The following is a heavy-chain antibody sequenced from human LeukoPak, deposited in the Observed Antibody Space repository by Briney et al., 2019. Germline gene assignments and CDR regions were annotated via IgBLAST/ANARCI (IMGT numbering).Heavy chain of an antibody. CDR3: AKDSLYTVVKPGRAAFDI. D-gene: IGHD4-23*01. V-gene: IGHV3-30*02. CDR2: IRYDGSNK. Sequence: GGSLRLSCAASGFTFSSYGMHWVRQAPGKGLEWVAFIRYDGSNKYYADSVKGRFTISRDNSKNTLYLQMNSPRAEDTAVYYCAKDSLYTVVKPGRAAFDIWGQGTMVTVSS. CDR1: GFTFSSYG. J-gene: IGHJ3*02.